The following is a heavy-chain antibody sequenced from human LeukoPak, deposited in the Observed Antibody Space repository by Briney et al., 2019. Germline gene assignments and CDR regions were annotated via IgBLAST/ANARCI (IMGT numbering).Heavy chain of an antibody. V-gene: IGHV4-34*01. CDR1: DGSFSGYY. CDR3: ARGYCSSIHCFVVGYHYYYMDV. D-gene: IGHD2-2*01. CDR2: INHSAVT. J-gene: IGHJ6*03. Sequence: SETLTLTCAVYDGSFSGYYWSWVRQPPGKGLEWIGEINHSAVTNYNPPLEGRVTISVDTSKNQFSLKVNSVTAADTGVYYCARGYCSSIHCFVVGYHYYYMDVWDKGATVIVSS.